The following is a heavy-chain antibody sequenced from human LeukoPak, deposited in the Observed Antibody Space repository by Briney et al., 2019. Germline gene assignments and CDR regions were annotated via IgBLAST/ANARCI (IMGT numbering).Heavy chain of an antibody. CDR3: VKAQSTGWSPFDY. CDR1: GLIFSSYA. V-gene: IGHV3-64D*06. J-gene: IGHJ4*02. D-gene: IGHD3-9*01. CDR2: ISSNGGRT. Sequence: GGSLRLSCVASGLIFSSYAMHWVRQAPGKRLEYVSGISSNGGRTYYADSVTGRFTISRDNSKNTLYLQMSSLRNEDTAVYYCVKAQSTGWSPFDYWGQGTLVTVSS.